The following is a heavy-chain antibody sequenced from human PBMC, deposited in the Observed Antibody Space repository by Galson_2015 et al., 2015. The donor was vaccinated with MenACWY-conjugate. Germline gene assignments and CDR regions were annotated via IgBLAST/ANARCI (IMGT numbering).Heavy chain of an antibody. V-gene: IGHV3-11*05. Sequence: SLRLSCAASGFTFSDYYMSWIRQAPGKGLEWVSYISSSSSYTNYADSVKGRFTISRDNAKNSLYLQMNSLRAEDTAVYYCARDLSHYGSGSYHHAGYWGQGTLVTVSS. J-gene: IGHJ4*02. CDR3: ARDLSHYGSGSYHHAGY. D-gene: IGHD3-10*01. CDR1: GFTFSDYY. CDR2: ISSSSSYT.